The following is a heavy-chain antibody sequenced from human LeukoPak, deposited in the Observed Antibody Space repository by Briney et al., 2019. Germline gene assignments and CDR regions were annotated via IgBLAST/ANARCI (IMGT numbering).Heavy chain of an antibody. CDR3: ARGVALAKSTRHYLYGLDV. V-gene: IGHV3-23*01. CDR1: GFTFRSYA. J-gene: IGHJ6*02. Sequence: GGSLRLSCAASGFTFRSYAMSWVRQAPGKGLEWVSAISGSGGHTYYPDSVKGRFTISRDNAKNTLSLQMDGLRFEDAAVYYCARGVALAKSTRHYLYGLDVWGQGTTVAVSS. D-gene: IGHD5-24*01. CDR2: ISGSGGHT.